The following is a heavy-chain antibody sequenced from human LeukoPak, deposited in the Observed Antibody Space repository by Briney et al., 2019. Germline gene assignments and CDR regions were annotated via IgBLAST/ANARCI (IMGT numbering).Heavy chain of an antibody. Sequence: SETLSLTCTVSGGSISSSSYYWGWIRQPPGKGLEWIGSIYYSGSTYYNPSLKSRVTISVDTSKNQFSLKLSSVAAADTAVYYCARWELLWFGELLDVWGKGTTVTVSS. CDR2: IYYSGST. D-gene: IGHD3-10*01. V-gene: IGHV4-39*07. CDR3: ARWELLWFGELLDV. J-gene: IGHJ6*04. CDR1: GGSISSSSYY.